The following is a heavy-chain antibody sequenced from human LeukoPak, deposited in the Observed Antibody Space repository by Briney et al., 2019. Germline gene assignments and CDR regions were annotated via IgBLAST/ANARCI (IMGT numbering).Heavy chain of an antibody. D-gene: IGHD2-2*01. V-gene: IGHV1-69*05. CDR1: GGTFSSYA. CDR3: ASLDCSSTSCYLAGNY. J-gene: IGHJ4*02. Sequence: ASGKVSCKASGGTFSSYAISWVRQAPGQGLEWMGGIIPIFGTANYAQKFQGRVTITTDESTSTAYMELSSLRSEDTAVYYCASLDCSSTSCYLAGNYWGQGTLVTVSS. CDR2: IIPIFGTA.